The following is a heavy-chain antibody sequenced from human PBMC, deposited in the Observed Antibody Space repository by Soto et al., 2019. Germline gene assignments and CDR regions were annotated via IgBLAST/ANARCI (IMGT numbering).Heavy chain of an antibody. V-gene: IGHV3-30*18. CDR3: AKDTRPGVYYSYYGMDV. CDR1: GRNYG. J-gene: IGHJ6*02. CDR2: ISFDGGNK. Sequence: PGGSLRLSCGVSGRNYGTHWVRQAPGKGLEWVAVISFDGGNKYHADPVKGRFTISRDNSKNTLYLQMNTLRPEDTAVYYCAKDTRPGVYYSYYGMDVWGQGTTVTVSS. D-gene: IGHD3-10*01.